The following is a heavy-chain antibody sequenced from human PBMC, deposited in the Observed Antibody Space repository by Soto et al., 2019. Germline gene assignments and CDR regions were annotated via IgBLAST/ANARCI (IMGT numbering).Heavy chain of an antibody. CDR2: SHQSGNT. CDR3: ATRDTGRVY. D-gene: IGHD5-18*01. CDR1: GVSIGSHDW. J-gene: IGHJ4*02. Sequence: QVQLQESGPGLVKPSGTLSLTCAVSGVSIGSHDWWTWVRQPPGKGLEWIGESHQSGNTNYNSSPESRVTTSLDKSKTHFSLQLSSVTVADTAVYYCATRDTGRVYWGQGTLVTVSS. V-gene: IGHV4-4*02.